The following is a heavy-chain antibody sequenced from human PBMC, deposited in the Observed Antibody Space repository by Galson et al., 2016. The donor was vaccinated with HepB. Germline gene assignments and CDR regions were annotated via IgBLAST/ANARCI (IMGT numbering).Heavy chain of an antibody. CDR2: LYPADGT. D-gene: IGHD3-22*01. Sequence: SLRLSCAVSDFRVSDHFMIWVRQAPVKGLEWVSVLYPADGTFYDDSVKGRFFVSRDNSKNTFFLQMNSLRAEDTATYRCARGTKWYDVSGYFDLWGRGALVTVSS. CDR3: ARGTKWYDVSGYFDL. CDR1: DFRVSDHF. J-gene: IGHJ2*01. V-gene: IGHV3-53*01.